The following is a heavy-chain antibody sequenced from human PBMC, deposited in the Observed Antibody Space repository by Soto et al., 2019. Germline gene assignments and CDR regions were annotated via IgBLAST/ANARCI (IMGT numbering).Heavy chain of an antibody. Sequence: QVQLVESGGGVVQPGRSLRLSCAASGFTFSSYGMNWVRQAPGKGLEWVAVISYDGSNKYYADSVKGRFTISRHSSKNMLYLQMNSLRAKDTAVYYCAKEDSSSWHYYYGMDVWGQGTTVTVSS. CDR1: GFTFSSYG. CDR2: ISYDGSNK. V-gene: IGHV3-30*18. CDR3: AKEDSSSWHYYYGMDV. D-gene: IGHD6-13*01. J-gene: IGHJ6*02.